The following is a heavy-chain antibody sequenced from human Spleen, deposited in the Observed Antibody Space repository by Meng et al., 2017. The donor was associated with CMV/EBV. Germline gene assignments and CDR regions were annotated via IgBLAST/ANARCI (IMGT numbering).Heavy chain of an antibody. CDR1: GFTFSNYA. D-gene: IGHD1-26*01. Sequence: GESLKISCAASGFTFSNYAMSWVRQAPGKGLEWVSAISGSGGSTYYVDSVKGRFTISRDNSKNTLYLQMNSLRAEDTAVYYCATRGDGSYYYYYGMDVWGQGTTVTVSS. J-gene: IGHJ6*02. V-gene: IGHV3-23*01. CDR2: ISGSGGST. CDR3: ATRGDGSYYYYYGMDV.